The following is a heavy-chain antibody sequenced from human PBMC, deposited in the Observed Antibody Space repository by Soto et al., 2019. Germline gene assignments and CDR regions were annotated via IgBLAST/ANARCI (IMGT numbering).Heavy chain of an antibody. Sequence: EVQLVESGGGLVQPGGSLRLSCAASGFTFSRNWMSWARQAPGKGLEWVANIKQDETEKYNVDSVKGRFTIYRDNAEDSVFLQMNSLRAEDTAVYYCARGPTATTYSNYGYDYMDVGGKVTTVSVSS. V-gene: IGHV3-7*01. J-gene: IGHJ6*03. CDR2: IKQDETEK. D-gene: IGHD1-1*01. CDR1: GFTFSRNW. CDR3: ARGPTATTYSNYGYDYMDV.